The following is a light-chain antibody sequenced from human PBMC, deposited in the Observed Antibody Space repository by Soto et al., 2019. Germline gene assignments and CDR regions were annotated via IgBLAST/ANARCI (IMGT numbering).Light chain of an antibody. CDR1: QTISTY. CDR3: QQYGTSPIT. Sequence: DIQLTQYHSSLSASVGDTVTITCRASQTISTYLLWYHQKPGRAPNLLIYNASTLHSGVPSKFSGSGSGTDFTLTISGLQPEDFALYYCQQYGTSPITFGQRTKVDI. V-gene: IGKV1-39*01. J-gene: IGKJ1*01. CDR2: NAS.